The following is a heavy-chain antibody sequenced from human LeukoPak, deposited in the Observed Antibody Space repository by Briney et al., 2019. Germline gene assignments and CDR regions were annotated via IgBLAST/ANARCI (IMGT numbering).Heavy chain of an antibody. J-gene: IGHJ4*02. Sequence: SETLSLTCAVSGGSISSSNWWSWVRQPPGKGLEWIGEIYHSGSTNYNPSLKSRVTISVDKSKNQFSLKLSSVTAADTAVYYCARKKLGSSSSFDYWGQGTLVTVSS. CDR2: IYHSGST. CDR1: GGSISSSNW. CDR3: ARKKLGSSSSFDY. V-gene: IGHV4-4*02. D-gene: IGHD6-13*01.